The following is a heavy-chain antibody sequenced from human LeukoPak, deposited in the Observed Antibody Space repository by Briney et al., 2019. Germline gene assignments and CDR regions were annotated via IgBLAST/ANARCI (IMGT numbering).Heavy chain of an antibody. Sequence: GGSLRLSCAASGFTFDDYAMHWVRQAPGKGLEWVSLISGDGGATYYADSVKGRFTISRDNSENSLYLQMNSLRTEDTALYYCAKESHFGSGSPMDVWGQGTTVTVSS. CDR3: AKESHFGSGSPMDV. CDR2: ISGDGGAT. D-gene: IGHD3-10*01. J-gene: IGHJ6*02. V-gene: IGHV3-43*02. CDR1: GFTFDDYA.